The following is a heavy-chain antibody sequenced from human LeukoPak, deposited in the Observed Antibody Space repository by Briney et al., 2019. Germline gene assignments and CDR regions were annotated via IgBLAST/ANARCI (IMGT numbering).Heavy chain of an antibody. Sequence: GGSLRLSCAASGFTFSSYSMNWVRQAPGKGLEWVAFISYDGSNKYYADSVKGRFTISRDNSKNTLFLQMNSLRAEDTAVYYCARAYCSGGSCYSTIDYWGQGTLVTVSS. CDR1: GFTFSSYS. CDR3: ARAYCSGGSCYSTIDY. CDR2: ISYDGSNK. D-gene: IGHD2-15*01. V-gene: IGHV3-30*03. J-gene: IGHJ4*02.